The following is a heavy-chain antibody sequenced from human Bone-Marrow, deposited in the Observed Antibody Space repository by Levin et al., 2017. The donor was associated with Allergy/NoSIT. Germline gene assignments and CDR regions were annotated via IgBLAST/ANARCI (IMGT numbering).Heavy chain of an antibody. Sequence: SLTSPTMGVRWLRQPPGKALEWLAHIFSTDENSYSPSLKTRLTISKDTSKSQVVLTMTNMDPGDTATYYCARTPVGDNYDTGFFEDWGRGTLVTVSS. CDR2: IFSTDEN. V-gene: IGHV2-26*01. D-gene: IGHD5-18*01. J-gene: IGHJ4*02. CDR1: SLTSPTMG. CDR3: ARTPVGDNYDTGFFED.